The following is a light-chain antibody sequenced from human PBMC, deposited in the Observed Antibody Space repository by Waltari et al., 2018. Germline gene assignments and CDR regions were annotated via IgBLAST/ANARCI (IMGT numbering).Light chain of an antibody. Sequence: DIVMTQSPDSLAVSLGERDTINCKSSRSILYSSNNKNYLAWYQQKPGRPPKLLINWASSRESGVPDRFSGSGSGTDFTLTISSLQAEDVAVYYCQQYYSFPMFGQGTKVEIK. CDR1: RSILYSSNNKNY. CDR2: WAS. V-gene: IGKV4-1*01. CDR3: QQYYSFPM. J-gene: IGKJ1*01.